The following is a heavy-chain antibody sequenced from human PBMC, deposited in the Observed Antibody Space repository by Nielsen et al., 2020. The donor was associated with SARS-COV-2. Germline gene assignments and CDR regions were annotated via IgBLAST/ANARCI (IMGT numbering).Heavy chain of an antibody. CDR3: ATWAYGDCH. V-gene: IGHV3-7*01. Sequence: GGSLRLSCAASGFTFSSYWMSWVRQAPGKGLEWVANINEAGTMTYSVDSVKGRFTLSRDNAKTSLYLQMNSLRAEDTAVYYCATWAYGDCHWGQGTLVTVSS. CDR2: INEAGTMT. J-gene: IGHJ4*02. CDR1: GFTFSSYW. D-gene: IGHD4-17*01.